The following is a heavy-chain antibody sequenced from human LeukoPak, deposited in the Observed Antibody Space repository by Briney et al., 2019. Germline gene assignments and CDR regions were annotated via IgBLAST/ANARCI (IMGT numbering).Heavy chain of an antibody. Sequence: SDTPSLTCSVSGGSTRSYYWSWIRQPPGPGLESIGYIYYSGGTNYNPSLKSRVTISVDTSKSQFSLKLSSVTAADTAVYYCATMVQGVHTYFGSWGQGNLVAVSS. V-gene: IGHV4-59*07. D-gene: IGHD3-10*01. CDR2: IYYSGGT. CDR3: ATMVQGVHTYFGS. J-gene: IGHJ4*02. CDR1: GGSTRSYY.